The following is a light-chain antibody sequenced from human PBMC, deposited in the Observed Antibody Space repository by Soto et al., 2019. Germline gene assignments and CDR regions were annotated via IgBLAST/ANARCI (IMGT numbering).Light chain of an antibody. V-gene: IGKV3-20*01. J-gene: IGKJ1*01. Sequence: EIVLTQSPGTLSLSPGDSATLSCRASQSVSSSYLAWYQQKPGKAPRLLIYGASRRANGIPDRFSGSGSGSDFTLTISRLEPEDFAVYYCQQYGTCGQGTKVDI. CDR1: QSVSSSY. CDR3: QQYGT. CDR2: GAS.